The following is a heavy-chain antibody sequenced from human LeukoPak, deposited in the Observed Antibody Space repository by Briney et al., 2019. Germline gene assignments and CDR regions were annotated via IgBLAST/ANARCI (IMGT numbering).Heavy chain of an antibody. J-gene: IGHJ4*02. D-gene: IGHD5-18*01. CDR1: GYTLTELS. CDR2: FDPEDGET. CDR3: ATRYSYALERIFDY. V-gene: IGHV1-24*01. Sequence: ASVKASCKVSGYTLTELSMHWVRQAPGKGLEWMGGFDPEDGETIYAQKFQGRVTMTEDTSTDTAYMELSSLRSEDTAVYYCATRYSYALERIFDYWGQGTLVTVSS.